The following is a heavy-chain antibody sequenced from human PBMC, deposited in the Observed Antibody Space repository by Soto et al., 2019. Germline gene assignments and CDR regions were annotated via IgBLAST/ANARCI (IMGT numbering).Heavy chain of an antibody. V-gene: IGHV4-34*01. CDR2: INHSGST. Sequence: QVQLQQWGAGLLKPSETLSLTCAVYGGSFSGYYWSWIRQPPGKGLEWIGEINHSGSTNYNPSLKSRVTISVDTSKDQLSLKLSSVAAADTAVYYYARGPGRRSSSFGGRRWFDPWGQGTLVTVSS. CDR1: GGSFSGYY. J-gene: IGHJ5*02. D-gene: IGHD6-6*01. CDR3: ARGPGRRSSSFGGRRWFDP.